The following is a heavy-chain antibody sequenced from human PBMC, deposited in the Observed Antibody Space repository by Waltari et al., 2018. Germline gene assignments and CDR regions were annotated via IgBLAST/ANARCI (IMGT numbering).Heavy chain of an antibody. CDR2: IYTSGRT. CDR1: GGSISSYY. Sequence: QVQLQESGPGLVKPSETLSLTCTVSGGSISSYYWSWIRQPAGKGLEWIGRIYTSGRTNYNPALKSRVTISVDKSKNQFSLKLSSVTAADTAVYYCARDELGGGPGFDYWGQGTLVTVSS. D-gene: IGHD7-27*01. J-gene: IGHJ4*02. V-gene: IGHV4-4*07. CDR3: ARDELGGGPGFDY.